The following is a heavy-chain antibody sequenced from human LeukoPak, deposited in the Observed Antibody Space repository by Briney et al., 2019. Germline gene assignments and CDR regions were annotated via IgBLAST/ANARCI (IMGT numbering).Heavy chain of an antibody. Sequence: ESLQISCKGSGYRFTSYWIGWVRRMPGKGVEWMGIIYPGDSDTRYSPSFQGQVTISADKSISTAYLQWSSLKASDTAMYYCARLSDSSGYYHFDYWGQGTLVTVSS. CDR1: GYRFTSYW. CDR3: ARLSDSSGYYHFDY. D-gene: IGHD3-22*01. CDR2: IYPGDSDT. J-gene: IGHJ4*02. V-gene: IGHV5-51*01.